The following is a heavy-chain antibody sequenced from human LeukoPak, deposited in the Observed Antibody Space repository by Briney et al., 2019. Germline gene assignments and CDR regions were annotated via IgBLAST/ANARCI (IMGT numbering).Heavy chain of an antibody. D-gene: IGHD2-2*01. CDR2: IYYSGST. V-gene: IGHV4-59*08. CDR3: ASLRDIVVVPAAIRGAFDI. J-gene: IGHJ3*02. Sequence: SETLSLTCTVSGGSITSYHYSWIRQPPGKGLEWIGYIYYSGSTNYNPSLKSRVTISVDTSKNQFSLKLSSVTAADTAVYYCASLRDIVVVPAAIRGAFDIWGQGTMVTVSS. CDR1: GGSITSYH.